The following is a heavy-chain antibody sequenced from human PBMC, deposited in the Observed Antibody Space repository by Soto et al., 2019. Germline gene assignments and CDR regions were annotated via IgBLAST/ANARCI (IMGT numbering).Heavy chain of an antibody. D-gene: IGHD3-22*01. CDR2: MNPNSGNT. V-gene: IGHV1-8*01. CDR3: ARDRLRGYDSSGFYS. Sequence: ASVKVSCKASGYTFTSYDINWVRQATGLGLEWMGWMNPNSGNTAYAQKFEDRVTMTTATSTNTVFLELRSLKSDDTAIYYCARDRLRGYDSSGFYSWGQGTLVTVSS. CDR1: GYTFTSYD. J-gene: IGHJ4*02.